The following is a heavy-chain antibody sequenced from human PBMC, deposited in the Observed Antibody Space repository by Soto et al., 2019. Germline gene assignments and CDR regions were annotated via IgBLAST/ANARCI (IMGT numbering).Heavy chain of an antibody. V-gene: IGHV1-69*13. CDR2: IIPIFGTA. CDR1: GGTFSSYA. Sequence: SVKPSCKASGGTFSSYASSWVRQATGQGLEWMGGIIPIFGTANYAQKFQGRVTITADESTSTAYMELSSLRSEDTAVYYCARDMYSSGGIDAFDIWGQGTMVTVSS. CDR3: ARDMYSSGGIDAFDI. J-gene: IGHJ3*02. D-gene: IGHD6-19*01.